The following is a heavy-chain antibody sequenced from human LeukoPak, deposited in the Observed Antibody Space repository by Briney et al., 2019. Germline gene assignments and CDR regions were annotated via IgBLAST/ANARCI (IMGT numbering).Heavy chain of an antibody. J-gene: IGHJ3*02. CDR3: ARVGYYGAPGIGAFDI. CDR2: IYYSGTT. D-gene: IGHD4-17*01. Sequence: SETLSLTCTVSGGSISNYYWNWIRQPPGKGLEWIGYIYYSGTTNYNPSLKSRVSMSVDTSKNQFSLKLSSVSAADTAVYYCARVGYYGAPGIGAFDIWGQGTMVTVSS. V-gene: IGHV4-59*01. CDR1: GGSISNYY.